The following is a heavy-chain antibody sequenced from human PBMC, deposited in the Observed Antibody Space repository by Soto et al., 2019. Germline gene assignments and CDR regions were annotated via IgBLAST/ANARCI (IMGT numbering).Heavy chain of an antibody. J-gene: IGHJ4*02. CDR2: ISAGGNTK. CDR3: AKESGGDRYAAYFDL. V-gene: IGHV3-30*18. CDR1: GFTLSNIG. Sequence: QVQLVESGGGVVQPGTSLRLACAASGFTLSNIGMQWVRQAPGKGLEWVAVISAGGNTKYYADSVKGRFTISRDNSKNSLFLQMSCLRTEDTAVXYCAKESGGDRYAAYFDLWGQGTLVTVS. D-gene: IGHD2-21*01.